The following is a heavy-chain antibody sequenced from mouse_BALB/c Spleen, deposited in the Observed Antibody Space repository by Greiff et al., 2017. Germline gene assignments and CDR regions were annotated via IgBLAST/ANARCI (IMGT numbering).Heavy chain of an antibody. CDR3: TCYYGNNEYAMDY. Sequence: LQQPGSELVRPGASVKLSCKASGYTFTSYWMHWVKQRPGQGLEWIGNIYPGSGSTNYDEKFKSKATLTVDTSSSTAYMQLSSLTSEDSAVYYCTCYYGNNEYAMDYWGQGTSVTVSS. J-gene: IGHJ4*01. CDR2: IYPGSGST. V-gene: IGHV1S22*01. D-gene: IGHD2-1*01. CDR1: GYTFTSYW.